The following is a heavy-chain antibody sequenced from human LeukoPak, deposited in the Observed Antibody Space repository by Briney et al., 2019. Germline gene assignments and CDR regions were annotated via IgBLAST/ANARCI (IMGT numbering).Heavy chain of an antibody. V-gene: IGHV3-30*03. Sequence: PGGSLRLSCAASGFTFSSYGMHWVRQAPGKGLDWVAVISNDGSKKYYADSVKGRFTISRDNVKNSLYLQMNSLRAEDTAVYYCAREMVAARYWGQGTLVTVSS. CDR2: ISNDGSKK. J-gene: IGHJ4*02. D-gene: IGHD6-6*01. CDR1: GFTFSSYG. CDR3: AREMVAARY.